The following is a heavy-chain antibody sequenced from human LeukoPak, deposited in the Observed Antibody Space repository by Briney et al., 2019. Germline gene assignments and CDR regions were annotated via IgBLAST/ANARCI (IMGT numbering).Heavy chain of an antibody. V-gene: IGHV3-53*01. CDR2: IYSGGTT. CDR1: GFTVSGNY. Sequence: PGGSLRLSCAVSGFTVSGNYMSWVRQAPGKGLEWFSLIYSGGTTYYADSVKGRFTISRDNSKNTLYIQMNSLRAEDTAVYYCARRAGGYSHPYDYWGQGILVTVSS. J-gene: IGHJ4*02. D-gene: IGHD4-23*01. CDR3: ARRAGGYSHPYDY.